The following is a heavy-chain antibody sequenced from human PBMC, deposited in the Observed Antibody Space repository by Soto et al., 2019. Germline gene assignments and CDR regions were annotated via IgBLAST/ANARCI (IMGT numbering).Heavy chain of an antibody. V-gene: IGHV4-59*12. CDR2: IYYSGST. Sequence: SETLSLTCVVSGASLSSYYWSWIRQPPGKGLEWIGYIYYSGSTNYNPSLKSRVTISVDTSKNQFSLKLSSVTAADTAVYYCARVSGIYYYGMDVWGQGTTVTVYS. J-gene: IGHJ6*02. CDR1: GASLSSYY. D-gene: IGHD3-10*01. CDR3: ARVSGIYYYGMDV.